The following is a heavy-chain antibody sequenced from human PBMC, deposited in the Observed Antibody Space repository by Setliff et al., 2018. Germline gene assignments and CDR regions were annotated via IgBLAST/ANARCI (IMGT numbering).Heavy chain of an antibody. V-gene: IGHV4-34*01. CDR3: ARGRNIAIRLLDS. CDR2: INHSGST. D-gene: IGHD6-6*01. CDR1: GGTFTYYY. J-gene: IGHJ4*02. Sequence: PSETLSLTCAASGGTFTYYYWTWIRQPPGKGLERIGEINHSGSTNYNPSLKSRATISIDTSKNQFSLNLRYVTAADTAVYYCARGRNIAIRLLDSWGQGNLVTVSS.